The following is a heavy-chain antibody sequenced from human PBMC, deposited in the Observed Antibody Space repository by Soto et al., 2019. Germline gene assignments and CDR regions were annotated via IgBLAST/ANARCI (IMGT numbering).Heavy chain of an antibody. J-gene: IGHJ4*02. CDR2: ISWARTTI. D-gene: IGHD5-12*01. CDR3: AREMATITEIDY. Sequence: GGSLRLSCAASGFTFSTYSMNWVRQAPGKGLEWVSYISWARTTIYYADSVKGRFTISRDNAKNSLYLQMNSLRDEDTAVYYCAREMATITEIDYWGQGTLVTVS. V-gene: IGHV3-48*02. CDR1: GFTFSTYS.